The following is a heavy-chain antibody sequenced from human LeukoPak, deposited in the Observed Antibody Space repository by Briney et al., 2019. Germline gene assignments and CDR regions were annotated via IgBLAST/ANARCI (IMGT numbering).Heavy chain of an antibody. CDR3: ATTPSYCSSTSCYIGWFDP. Sequence: GASVKVSCKVSGYTLTELSMHWVRQAPGKGLEWMGGFDPEDGETIYAQKLQGRVTMTEDTSTDTAYMELSSLRSEDTAAYYCATTPSYCSSTSCYIGWFDPWGQGTLVTVSS. D-gene: IGHD2-2*02. CDR2: FDPEDGET. J-gene: IGHJ5*02. V-gene: IGHV1-24*01. CDR1: GYTLTELS.